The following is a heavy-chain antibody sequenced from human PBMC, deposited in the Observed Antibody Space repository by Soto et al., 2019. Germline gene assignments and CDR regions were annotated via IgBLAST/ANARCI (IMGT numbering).Heavy chain of an antibody. D-gene: IGHD3-3*01. CDR2: FDPEDGET. J-gene: IGHJ4*02. CDR1: GYTLTELS. Sequence: ASVKVSCKVSGYTLTELSMHWVRQAPGKGLEWMGGFDPEDGETIYAQKFQGRVTMTEDTSTDTAYMELSSLRSEDTDVYYCAPPSLRFLGCPYLNYGGREPRAPVS. V-gene: IGHV1-24*01. CDR3: APPSLRFLGCPYLNY.